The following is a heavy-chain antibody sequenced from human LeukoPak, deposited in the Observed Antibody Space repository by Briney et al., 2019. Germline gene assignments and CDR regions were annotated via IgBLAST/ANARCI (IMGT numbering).Heavy chain of an antibody. CDR2: MNPNSGNT. Sequence: ASVTVSCTASGYTFTSYDINWVRQATGQGLEWMGWMNPNSGNTGYAQKFQGRVTMTRNTSISTAYMELSSLRSEDTAVYYCARGEYYYGSGSYQDWGQGTLVTVSS. J-gene: IGHJ4*02. CDR1: GYTFTSYD. D-gene: IGHD3-10*01. V-gene: IGHV1-8*01. CDR3: ARGEYYYGSGSYQD.